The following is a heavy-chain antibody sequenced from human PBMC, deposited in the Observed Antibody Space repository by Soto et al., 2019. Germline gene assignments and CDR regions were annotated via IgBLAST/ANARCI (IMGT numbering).Heavy chain of an antibody. D-gene: IGHD6-25*01. CDR1: EFTFSGYA. Sequence: EVQLLESGGGLLQPGRSRRPSCEPSEFTFSGYAMGWVPQAPGKGLEWVSAISGSGGTTYYAASVKGRFTISRDNSKNTLFLQMNSLRAEDTAVYYCAKFFVETGGSSGWPWTFHYWGQGTLVTVSS. V-gene: IGHV3-23*01. CDR3: AKFFVETGGSSGWPWTFHY. CDR2: ISGSGGTT. J-gene: IGHJ4*02.